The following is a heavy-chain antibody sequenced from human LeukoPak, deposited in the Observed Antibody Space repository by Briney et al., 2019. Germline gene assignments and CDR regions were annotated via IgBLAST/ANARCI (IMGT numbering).Heavy chain of an antibody. Sequence: SETLSLTCGVYGGSFKGYHWSWVRQSPGKGLEWIGEINHSGSTNYNPSLKSRVTLSVDTSQSQVSLTLRSVTAADTAVYFCARGPRGSVIPNRNYLYQMGVWGKRDTVTVSS. V-gene: IGHV4-34*01. CDR1: GGSFKGYH. CDR2: INHSGST. D-gene: IGHD1-14*01. J-gene: IGHJ6*03. CDR3: ARGPRGSVIPNRNYLYQMGV.